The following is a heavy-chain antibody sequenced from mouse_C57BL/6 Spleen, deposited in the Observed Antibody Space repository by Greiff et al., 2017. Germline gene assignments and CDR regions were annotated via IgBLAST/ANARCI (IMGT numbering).Heavy chain of an antibody. CDR3: ATYGHDGYYVGYFDV. Sequence: EVQLQESGPGLAKPSQTLSLPCSVTGYSITSDYWNWIRKFPGNKLEYMGYISYSGSTYYNPSLKSRISITRDTSKNQYYLQLNSVTTEDTATYDCATYGHDGYYVGYFDVWGTGTTVTVSS. CDR2: ISYSGST. V-gene: IGHV3-8*01. D-gene: IGHD2-3*01. J-gene: IGHJ1*03. CDR1: GYSITSDY.